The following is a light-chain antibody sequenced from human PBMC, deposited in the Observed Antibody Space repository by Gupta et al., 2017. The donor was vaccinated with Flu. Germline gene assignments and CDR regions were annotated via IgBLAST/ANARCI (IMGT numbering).Light chain of an antibody. CDR3: QQYTSYSGYS. V-gene: IGKV1-5*03. Sequence: DIQMTQSPSTLSASVGDRVTITCRASQSISSWLAWYQQKPGKAPKLLIYKASSLESCVPSRFSGSGSGTEFTITISSLQHDDFATYYCQQYTSYSGYSFGQGTKLEIK. CDR1: QSISSW. CDR2: KAS. J-gene: IGKJ2*03.